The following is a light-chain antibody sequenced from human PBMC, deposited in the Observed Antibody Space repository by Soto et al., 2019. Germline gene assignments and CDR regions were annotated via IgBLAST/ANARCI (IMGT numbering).Light chain of an antibody. CDR2: GAS. V-gene: IGKV3-20*01. CDR3: QQYGGSPRYT. Sequence: EFVLTQSPGTLSLSPGEKATLSCRASQSVSSTYLAWYQQKPGQAPRLLIYGASSRATGIPDRFSGSGSGTDFTLTISSLEPEDFAVYYCQQYGGSPRYTFGQGTKLEIK. J-gene: IGKJ2*01. CDR1: QSVSSTY.